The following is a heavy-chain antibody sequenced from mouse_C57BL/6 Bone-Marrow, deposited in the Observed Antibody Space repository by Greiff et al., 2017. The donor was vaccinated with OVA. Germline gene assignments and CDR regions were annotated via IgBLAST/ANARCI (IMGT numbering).Heavy chain of an antibody. Sequence: EVKLMESGGGLVKPGGSLKLSCAASGFTFSSYTMSWVRQTPEKRLEWVATISGGGGNTYYPDSVKGRFTISRDNAKTTLYLQMSSLRSEDAALYYCARRKDYDYDIWYFDVWGTGTTVTVSS. V-gene: IGHV5-9*01. CDR1: GFTFSSYT. J-gene: IGHJ1*03. D-gene: IGHD2-4*01. CDR3: ARRKDYDYDIWYFDV. CDR2: ISGGGGNT.